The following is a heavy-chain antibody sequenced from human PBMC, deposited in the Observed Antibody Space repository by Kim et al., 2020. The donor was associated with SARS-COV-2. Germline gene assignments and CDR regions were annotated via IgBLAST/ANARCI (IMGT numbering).Heavy chain of an antibody. Sequence: GGSLRLSCAASGFTFSSYGMHWVRQAPGKGLEWVAVISYDGSNKYYADSVKGRFTISRDNSKNTLYLQMNSLRAEDTAVYYCAKDQDYGDYFIDYWGQGT. CDR3: AKDQDYGDYFIDY. D-gene: IGHD4-17*01. J-gene: IGHJ4*02. CDR1: GFTFSSYG. CDR2: ISYDGSNK. V-gene: IGHV3-30*18.